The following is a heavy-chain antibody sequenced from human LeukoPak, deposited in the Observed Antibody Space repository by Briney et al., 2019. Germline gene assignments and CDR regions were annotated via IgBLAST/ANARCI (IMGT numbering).Heavy chain of an antibody. Sequence: AGGSLRLSCAASGFTFDDYAMHWVRQAPGKGLEWVSGISWNSGSIGYADSVKGRFTISRDNAKNSLYLQMNSLRAEDTALYYCAKGGGSSSWYFFDYWGQGTLVTVSS. CDR3: AKGGGSSSWYFFDY. J-gene: IGHJ4*02. CDR1: GFTFDDYA. CDR2: ISWNSGSI. V-gene: IGHV3-9*01. D-gene: IGHD6-13*01.